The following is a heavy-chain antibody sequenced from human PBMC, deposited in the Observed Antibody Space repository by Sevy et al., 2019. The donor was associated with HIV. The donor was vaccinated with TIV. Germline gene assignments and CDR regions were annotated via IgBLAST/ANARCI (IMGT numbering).Heavy chain of an antibody. V-gene: IGHV3-21*01. Sequence: GGSLRLSCAASGFTFSSYSMNWVRQAPGKGLEWVSSISSSSSYIYYADSVKGRFTISRDNVKNSLYLQMNSLRAEDTAVYYCARVRYFDWTDAFDIWGQGTMVTVSS. CDR2: ISSSSSYI. CDR1: GFTFSSYS. CDR3: ARVRYFDWTDAFDI. D-gene: IGHD3-9*01. J-gene: IGHJ3*02.